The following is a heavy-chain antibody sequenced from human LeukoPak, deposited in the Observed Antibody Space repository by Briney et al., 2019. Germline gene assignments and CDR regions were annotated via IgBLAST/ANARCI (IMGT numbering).Heavy chain of an antibody. D-gene: IGHD6-19*01. Sequence: PGGSLRLSCAASGFTFSSFGMHWVRQAPGKELDWVAVIWYDGSEKYYADSVRGRFTISRDNSKKTLYLQMNSLRAEDTAMYYCARDISSGWYPYYFDYWGQGTLVTVSS. CDR1: GFTFSSFG. V-gene: IGHV3-33*01. CDR2: IWYDGSEK. CDR3: ARDISSGWYPYYFDY. J-gene: IGHJ4*02.